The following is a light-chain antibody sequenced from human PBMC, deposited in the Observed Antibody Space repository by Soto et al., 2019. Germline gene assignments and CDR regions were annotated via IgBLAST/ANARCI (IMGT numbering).Light chain of an antibody. Sequence: QSVLTQPASVSGSPGQSITISCTGTNSDVGSYNYVSWYQHHPGKAPRLIIYASSNRPSGVPHRFSGSRSGNTASLTISGLQAEDEGDYYCSSYTSGSTLYVFGTGTKVTVL. J-gene: IGLJ1*01. CDR3: SSYTSGSTLYV. CDR2: ASS. V-gene: IGLV2-14*01. CDR1: NSDVGSYNY.